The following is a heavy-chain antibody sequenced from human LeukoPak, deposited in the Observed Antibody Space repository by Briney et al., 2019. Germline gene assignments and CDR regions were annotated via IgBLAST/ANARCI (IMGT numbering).Heavy chain of an antibody. D-gene: IGHD3-9*01. J-gene: IGHJ4*02. CDR2: ISSSGFPI. CDR3: ARATGRYFFH. V-gene: IGHV3-48*04. CDR1: GFTFSSYG. Sequence: GGSLRLSCAASGFTFSSYGMNWVRQAPGKGLEWVSYISSSGFPIDYADSVKGRFTISRDNAKNSLYLQVNSLRAEDTAVYYCARATGRYFFHWGQGTLVTVSS.